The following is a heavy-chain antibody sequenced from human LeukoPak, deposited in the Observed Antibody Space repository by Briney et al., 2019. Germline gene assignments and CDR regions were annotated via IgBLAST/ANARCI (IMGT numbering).Heavy chain of an antibody. CDR1: GFTFSSYD. CDR3: ARGRGYSSSSFDP. V-gene: IGHV3-13*01. Sequence: GGSLRLSCAASGFTFSSYDMHWVRQARGKGLEWVSAIGTAGDTYYPGSVKGRFTISRENAKNSLYLQMNSLRAEDTAVYYCARGRGYSSSSFDPWGQGTLVTVSS. J-gene: IGHJ5*02. CDR2: IGTAGDT. D-gene: IGHD6-13*01.